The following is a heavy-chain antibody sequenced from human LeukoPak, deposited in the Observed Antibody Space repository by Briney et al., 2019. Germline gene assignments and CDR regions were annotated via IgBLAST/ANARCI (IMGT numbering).Heavy chain of an antibody. D-gene: IGHD2-2*01. Sequence: SETLSLTCTVSPGSIRSYYWSLIRQPPGKGLELIGYIFNSGNTNYNPSLKSRITMSLHTSKSQFSLRLSSVTAADTAVYYCAKIVGLPATMAYFDYWGQGILITVSS. CDR2: IFNSGNT. CDR1: PGSIRSYY. J-gene: IGHJ4*02. CDR3: AKIVGLPATMAYFDY. V-gene: IGHV4-59*01.